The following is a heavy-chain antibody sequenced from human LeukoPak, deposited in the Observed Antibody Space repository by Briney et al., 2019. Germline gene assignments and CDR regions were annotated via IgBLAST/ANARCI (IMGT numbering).Heavy chain of an antibody. D-gene: IGHD3-22*01. CDR3: AKQRVSNGYYYFDY. J-gene: IGHJ4*02. Sequence: PGGSLRLSCAASGFTISSYAMSWVRQAPRKGLEWVSSFSSGASTDYADSVKGRFTISRDNPKNTVYLQMNSLRAEDTAVYYCAKQRVSNGYYYFDYWGQGTLVTVSS. V-gene: IGHV3-23*01. CDR1: GFTISSYA. CDR2: FSSGAST.